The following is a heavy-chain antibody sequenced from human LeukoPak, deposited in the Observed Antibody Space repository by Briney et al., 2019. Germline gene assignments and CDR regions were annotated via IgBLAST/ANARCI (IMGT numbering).Heavy chain of an antibody. Sequence: GGSLRLSCAASEFTFSSYWMTWVRQAPGKGLEWVSAISGSGGSTYYADSVKGRFTISRDNSKNTLYLQMNSLRAEDTAVYYCAKDGRFLEWLFDYWGQGTLVTVSS. CDR3: AKDGRFLEWLFDY. CDR2: ISGSGGST. V-gene: IGHV3-23*01. D-gene: IGHD3-3*01. J-gene: IGHJ4*02. CDR1: EFTFSSYW.